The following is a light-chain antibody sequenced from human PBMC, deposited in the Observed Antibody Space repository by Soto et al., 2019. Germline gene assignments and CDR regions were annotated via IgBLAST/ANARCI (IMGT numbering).Light chain of an antibody. CDR1: INDVGGYNY. Sequence: QSALTQPPSASGSPGQSVTISCTGTINDVGGYNYVSWYQQLPGKAPKLMIYGVSKRPSGVPDRFSGSKSGNTASLTVSGLQAEDEADYYCSSYAGSNNLGVFGGGTKVTVL. J-gene: IGLJ3*02. CDR3: SSYAGSNNLGV. CDR2: GVS. V-gene: IGLV2-8*01.